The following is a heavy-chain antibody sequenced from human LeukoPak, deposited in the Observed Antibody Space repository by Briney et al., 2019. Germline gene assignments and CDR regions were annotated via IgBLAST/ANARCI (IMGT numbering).Heavy chain of an antibody. J-gene: IGHJ4*02. CDR3: AKAEGLTVTTD. Sequence: GRSLRLSCAASGFTFSSYAMHWVRQAPGKGLEWVAVISYDGSNKYYADSVKGRFTISRDNSKNTLYLQMNSLRAEDTAVYYCAKAEGLTVTTDWGQGTLVTVSS. CDR2: ISYDGSNK. CDR1: GFTFSSYA. V-gene: IGHV3-30*04. D-gene: IGHD4-11*01.